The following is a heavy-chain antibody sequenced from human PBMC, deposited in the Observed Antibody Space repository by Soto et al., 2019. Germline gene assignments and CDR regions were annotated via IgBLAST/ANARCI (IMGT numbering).Heavy chain of an antibody. Sequence: GSLRLSCAASGFTFSDAWMSWVRQAPGKGLDWVGRVKSKSDGGTTEDTAPVRGRFTISRDDAKNTLYLQMNSLKTEDTAVYYCTTDLWRIAVVVGSTGYFNPWGQGTPVTVSS. CDR3: TTDLWRIAVVVGSTGYFNP. CDR2: VKSKSDGGTT. V-gene: IGHV3-15*01. J-gene: IGHJ5*02. D-gene: IGHD2-15*01. CDR1: GFTFSDAW.